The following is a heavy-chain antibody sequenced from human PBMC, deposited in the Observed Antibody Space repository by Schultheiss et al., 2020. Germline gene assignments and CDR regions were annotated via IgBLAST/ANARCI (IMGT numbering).Heavy chain of an antibody. D-gene: IGHD3-22*01. V-gene: IGHV3-7*03. CDR1: GFTFSSYW. CDR2: IKQDGSEK. Sequence: GESLKISCAASGFTFSSYWMSWVRQAPGKGLEWVANIKQDGSEKHYVDSVKGRFSISRDNAMNSVSLLMNSLRADDTAVYYCAKSDSLGYYYYGMDVWGQGTTVTVSS. J-gene: IGHJ6*02. CDR3: AKSDSLGYYYYGMDV.